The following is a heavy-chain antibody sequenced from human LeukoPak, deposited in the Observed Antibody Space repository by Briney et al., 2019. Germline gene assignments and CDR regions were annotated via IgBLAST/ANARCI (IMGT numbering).Heavy chain of an antibody. CDR2: ISYDGSNK. CDR1: GLTFSSYA. V-gene: IGHV3-30-3*01. Sequence: GGSLRLSCAASGLTFSSYAMHWVRQAPGKGLEWVAVISYDGSNKYYADSVKGRFTISRDNSKNTLYLQMNSLRAEDTAVYYCARDHLISSGWYSYYYGMDVWGQGTTVTVSS. D-gene: IGHD6-19*01. J-gene: IGHJ6*02. CDR3: ARDHLISSGWYSYYYGMDV.